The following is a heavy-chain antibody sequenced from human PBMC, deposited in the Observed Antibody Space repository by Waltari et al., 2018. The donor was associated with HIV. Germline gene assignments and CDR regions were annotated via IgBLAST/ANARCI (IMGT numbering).Heavy chain of an antibody. CDR2: INHSGST. CDR3: ARGRSPYSSGWYASEY. J-gene: IGHJ4*02. V-gene: IGHV4-34*01. Sequence: QVQLQQWGAGLLKPSETLSLTCDVYGGSFSGYYWSWIRQPPGKGLEWIGEINHSGSTNYKPSLKSRVTISVDTSKNQFSLKLSSVTAADTAVYYCARGRSPYSSGWYASEYWGQGTLVTVSS. CDR1: GGSFSGYY. D-gene: IGHD6-19*01.